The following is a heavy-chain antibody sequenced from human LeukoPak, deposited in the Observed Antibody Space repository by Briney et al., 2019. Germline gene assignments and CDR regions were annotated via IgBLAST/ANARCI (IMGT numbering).Heavy chain of an antibody. CDR1: GYTFTSYD. V-gene: IGHV1-8*01. Sequence: GASVKVSCKASGYTFTSYDINWVRQATGQGLEWMGWMNPNSGNTGYAQKFQGRVTMTRNTSISTAYMELINLRSEDTAVYYCARGQRGRSGSYSGPGYWGQGTLVTVSS. CDR3: ARGQRGRSGSYSGPGY. J-gene: IGHJ4*02. D-gene: IGHD1-26*01. CDR2: MNPNSGNT.